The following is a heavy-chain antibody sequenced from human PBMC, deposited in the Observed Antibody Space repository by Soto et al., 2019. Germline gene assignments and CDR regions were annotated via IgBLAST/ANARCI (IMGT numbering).Heavy chain of an antibody. CDR1: GFSFSSYG. CDR2: IWSDGSNK. V-gene: IGHV3-33*01. Sequence: QVQLVESGGGVVQPGRSLRLSCEASGFSFSSYGMHWVRQAPGKGLEWVALIWSDGSNKYYADSVKGRFTISRDNSKNKLYLQMNSLRDEDTAVYYCARGRYGMDVWGQGTTVTVSS. CDR3: ARGRYGMDV. J-gene: IGHJ6*02.